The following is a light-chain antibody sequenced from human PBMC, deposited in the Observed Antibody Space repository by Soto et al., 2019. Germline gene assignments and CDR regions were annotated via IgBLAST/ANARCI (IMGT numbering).Light chain of an antibody. CDR1: QSVSSSY. Sequence: EIVLTQSPGTLSLSPGERATLSCRASQSVSSSYLAWYQQKPGQAPRLLIYGASSRATGIPDRFSGSGSGTDFTLTFSRLEPEDFALYYCQQYGSSSWTFGQGTKVEIK. CDR3: QQYGSSSWT. J-gene: IGKJ1*01. CDR2: GAS. V-gene: IGKV3-20*01.